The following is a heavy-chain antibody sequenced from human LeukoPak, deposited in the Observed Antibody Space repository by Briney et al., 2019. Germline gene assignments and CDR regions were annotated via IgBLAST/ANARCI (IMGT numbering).Heavy chain of an antibody. V-gene: IGHV3-23*01. J-gene: IGHJ6*03. D-gene: IGHD3-10*01. Sequence: GGSPRLSCAASGFTFSSYAMSWVRQAPGKGLEWVSAISGSGGSTHYADSVKGRFTISRDNSKNTLYLQMNSLRAEDTAVYYCARDPVAGITMVRGVYYYYYMDVWGKGTTVTVSS. CDR3: ARDPVAGITMVRGVYYYYYMDV. CDR1: GFTFSSYA. CDR2: ISGSGGST.